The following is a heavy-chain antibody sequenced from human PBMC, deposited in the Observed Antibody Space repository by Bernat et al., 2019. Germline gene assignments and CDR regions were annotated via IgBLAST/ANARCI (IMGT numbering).Heavy chain of an antibody. V-gene: IGHV3-11*05. Sequence: QVQLVESGGGLVKPGGSLRLSCAASGFTFSDYYMSWIRQAPGKGLEWVSYISSSSSYTNYAESVKGRFNISRDNAKNSLYLQMNSLRAEDTAVYYCARARGYCSGGSCYYDFDYWGQGTLVTVSS. D-gene: IGHD2-15*01. CDR1: GFTFSDYY. J-gene: IGHJ4*02. CDR3: ARARGYCSGGSCYYDFDY. CDR2: ISSSSSYT.